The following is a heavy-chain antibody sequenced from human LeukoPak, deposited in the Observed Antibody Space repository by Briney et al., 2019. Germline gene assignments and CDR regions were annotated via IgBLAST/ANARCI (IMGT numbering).Heavy chain of an antibody. Sequence: ASVTVSFKASGYTFTKYGLGWVRQAPGQGLEWMGWISTYNGDTYFAQKVQGRVTMTTETTTATGYMELRSLRSDDTAVYYWFDSWGQGTLVTVSS. CDR2: ISTYNGDT. CDR1: GYTFTKYG. J-gene: IGHJ4*02. CDR3: FDS. V-gene: IGHV1-18*01.